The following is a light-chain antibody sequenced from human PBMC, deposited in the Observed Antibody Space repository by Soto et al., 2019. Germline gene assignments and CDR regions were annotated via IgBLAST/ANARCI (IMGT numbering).Light chain of an antibody. Sequence: AIRMTQSPSSFSASTGDRVTITCRASQGISSYLAWYQQKPGKAPKLLIYAASTLQSGVPSRFSCNGAGTDFTLTFTCLQSEDFASYYCQQYYSYPLITFGQGTRLEIK. J-gene: IGKJ5*01. CDR3: QQYYSYPLIT. CDR1: QGISSY. V-gene: IGKV1-8*01. CDR2: AAS.